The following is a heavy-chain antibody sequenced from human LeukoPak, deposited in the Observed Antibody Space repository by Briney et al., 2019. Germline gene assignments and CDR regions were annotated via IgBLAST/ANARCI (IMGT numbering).Heavy chain of an antibody. Sequence: SETLSLTCTVSSGSIRSSSYYWGWIRQPPGKGLEWIGSIFYSGSTYYNPSLKSRVTMSVDTSKNQYSLKLSSVTAADTAVYYCATANFYFQYWGQGTLVTVSS. D-gene: IGHD2-8*01. CDR2: IFYSGST. CDR3: ATANFYFQY. J-gene: IGHJ1*01. CDR1: SGSIRSSSYY. V-gene: IGHV4-39*01.